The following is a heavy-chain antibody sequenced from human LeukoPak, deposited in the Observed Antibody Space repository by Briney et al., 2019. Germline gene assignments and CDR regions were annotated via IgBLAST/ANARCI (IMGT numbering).Heavy chain of an antibody. V-gene: IGHV1-2*02. Sequence: ASVKVSCTASGYTFTGYYMHWVRQAPGQGLEWMGWINPNSGGTNYAQKFQGRVTMTRDTSISTAYMELSRLRSDDTAVYYCAKARGLYCSSTSCYDCDVWGKGTTVTVSS. CDR2: INPNSGGT. CDR1: GYTFTGYY. J-gene: IGHJ6*04. D-gene: IGHD2-2*01. CDR3: AKARGLYCSSTSCYDCDV.